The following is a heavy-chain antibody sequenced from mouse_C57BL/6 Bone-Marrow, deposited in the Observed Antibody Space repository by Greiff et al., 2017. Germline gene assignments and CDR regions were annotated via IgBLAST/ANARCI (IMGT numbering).Heavy chain of an antibody. V-gene: IGHV1-4*01. Sequence: QVQLKQSGAELARPGASVKMSCKASGYTFTSYTMHWVKQRPGQGLEWIGYINPSSGYTKYNQKFKDKDTLTADKSSSTAYMQLSSLTSEDSAVYYCARGGYAVYAMDYWGQGTSVTVSS. D-gene: IGHD2-10*02. CDR2: INPSSGYT. CDR3: ARGGYAVYAMDY. CDR1: GYTFTSYT. J-gene: IGHJ4*01.